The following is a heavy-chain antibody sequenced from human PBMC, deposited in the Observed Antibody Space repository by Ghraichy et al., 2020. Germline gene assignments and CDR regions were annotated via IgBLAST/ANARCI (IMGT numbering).Heavy chain of an antibody. D-gene: IGHD5-24*01. V-gene: IGHV4-59*08. CDR2: IYYSGST. Sequence: SETLSLTCTVSGGSISSYYWSWIRQPPGKGLEWIGYIYYSGSTNYNPSLKSRVTISVDTSKNQFSLKLSSVTAADTAVYYCARARGGATTSYYFDYWGQGTLVTVSS. J-gene: IGHJ4*02. CDR3: ARARGGATTSYYFDY. CDR1: GGSISSYY.